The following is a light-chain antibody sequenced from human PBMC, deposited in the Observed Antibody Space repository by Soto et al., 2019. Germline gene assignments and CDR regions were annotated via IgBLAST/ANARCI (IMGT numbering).Light chain of an antibody. J-gene: IGKJ4*01. V-gene: IGKV1-9*01. CDR3: QQLKNYPLS. CDR1: QGISTY. CDR2: GAS. Sequence: DIQLTQSPSFLSASVGDRVTITCRASQGISTYLAWYHQKPGKAPKLLIYGASTLQGGVPSRFSGRGSGTDFTLTISSLQPEYFATYYCQQLKNYPLSFGGGTKVEIK.